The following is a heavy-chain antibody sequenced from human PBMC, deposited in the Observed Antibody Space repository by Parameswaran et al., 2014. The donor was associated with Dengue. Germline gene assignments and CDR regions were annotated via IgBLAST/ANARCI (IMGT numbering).Heavy chain of an antibody. CDR3: ARVGEQYRGYGDYNYYYYGMDV. V-gene: IGHV4-61*02. Sequence: VRQAPGKGLEWIGRIYTSGSTNYNPSLKSRVTISVDTSKNQFSLKLSSVTAADTAVYYCARVGEQYRGYGDYNYYYYGMDVWGQGTTVTVSS. CDR2: IYTSGST. J-gene: IGHJ6*02. D-gene: IGHD4-17*01.